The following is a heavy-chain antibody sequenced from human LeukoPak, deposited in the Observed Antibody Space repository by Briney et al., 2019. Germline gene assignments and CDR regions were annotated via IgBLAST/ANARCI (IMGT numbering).Heavy chain of an antibody. CDR2: ISYDKTTQ. CDR1: GFTFSAYP. CDR3: ARDLYDSSGYGGVDY. J-gene: IGHJ4*02. Sequence: PGGSLRLSCAASGFTFSAYPMHWVRQAPGEGLEWVALISYDKTTQNYADSVKGRFTISRGNSKNTLYLQMNSLRAEDTAVYYCARDLYDSSGYGGVDYWGQGTLVTVSS. V-gene: IGHV3-30-3*01. D-gene: IGHD3-22*01.